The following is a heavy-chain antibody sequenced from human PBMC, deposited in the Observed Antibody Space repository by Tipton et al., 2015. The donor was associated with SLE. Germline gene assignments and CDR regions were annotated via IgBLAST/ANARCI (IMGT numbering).Heavy chain of an antibody. V-gene: IGHV4-31*03. D-gene: IGHD6-13*01. CDR1: GGSISSGGYY. CDR2: IYYSGST. J-gene: IGHJ3*02. Sequence: TLSLSCTVSGGSISSGGYYWSWIRQHPGKGLEWIGYIYYSGSTYYNPSLKSRVTISVDTSKNQFSLKLSSVTAADTAVYYCAIDTGAAAGSDAFDIWGQGTMVTVSS. CDR3: AIDTGAAAGSDAFDI.